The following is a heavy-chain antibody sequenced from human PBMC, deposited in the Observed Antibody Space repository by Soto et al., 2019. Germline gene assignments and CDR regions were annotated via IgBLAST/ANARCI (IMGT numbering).Heavy chain of an antibody. D-gene: IGHD5-18*01. CDR3: ARDKRDTAMVMSDY. CDR2: ISSSSSTI. V-gene: IGHV3-48*02. CDR1: GGTFSSYS. J-gene: IGHJ4*02. Sequence: GGSLRLSCAASGGTFSSYSMNWVRQATGKGLEWVSYISSSSSTIYYADSVKGRFTISRDNAKNSLYLQMNSLRDEDTAVYYCARDKRDTAMVMSDYWGQGTLVTVSS.